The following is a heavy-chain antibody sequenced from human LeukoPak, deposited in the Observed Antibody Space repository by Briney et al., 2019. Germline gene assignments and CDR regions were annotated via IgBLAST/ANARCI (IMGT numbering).Heavy chain of an antibody. V-gene: IGHV1-2*02. CDR3: AREKAAADPYHFDY. CDR2: INPNSGDT. CDR1: GYTFTGYY. Sequence: GASVKVSCKASGYTFTGYYMHWVRQAPGQGLQWMGWINPNSGDTNYAQKFQDRVTMTRDTSISAAYMELSRLRSDDTAVYYCAREKAAADPYHFDYWGQGTLVTVSS. D-gene: IGHD6-13*01. J-gene: IGHJ4*02.